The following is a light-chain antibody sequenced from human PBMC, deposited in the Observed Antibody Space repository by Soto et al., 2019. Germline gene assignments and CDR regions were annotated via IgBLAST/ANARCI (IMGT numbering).Light chain of an antibody. CDR2: GAS. CDR3: QQYGSSPS. J-gene: IGKJ5*01. Sequence: EIVLTQSAGTLSLFPGERATLSCRASQSVSSSYLAWYQQKPGQAPRLLIYGASSRATGIPDRFSGSRSGTDFTLTISRLEPEDFAVYYCQQYGSSPSFGQGTRLEIK. V-gene: IGKV3-20*01. CDR1: QSVSSSY.